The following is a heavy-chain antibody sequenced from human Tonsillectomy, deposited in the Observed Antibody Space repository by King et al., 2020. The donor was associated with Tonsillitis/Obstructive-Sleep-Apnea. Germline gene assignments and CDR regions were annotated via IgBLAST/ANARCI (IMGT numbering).Heavy chain of an antibody. CDR1: GYSFTNYW. D-gene: IGHD6-19*01. CDR2: IYPGDSDT. Sequence: VQLVESGAEVKKPGESLTISCKGSGYSFTNYWIGWVRQMPGNGLEWMGIIYPGDSDTKYSPSFQGQVTISADKSISTAYLQWSSLKASDTAMYYCARQQALAGTVLHYFDSWGQGTLVTVSS. J-gene: IGHJ4*02. CDR3: ARQQALAGTVLHYFDS. V-gene: IGHV5-51*01.